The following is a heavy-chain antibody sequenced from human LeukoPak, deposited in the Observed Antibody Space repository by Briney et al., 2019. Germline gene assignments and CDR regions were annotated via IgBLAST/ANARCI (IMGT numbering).Heavy chain of an antibody. CDR2: IYHSGST. V-gene: IGHV4-38-2*01. Sequence: SETLSLTCAVSGYSISSGYYWGWVRQPPGKGLEWIGSIYHSGSTYYNPSLKSRVTISVDTSKNQFSLKLSSVTAADTAVYYCAGSHLGGVLSAFDIWGQGAMVTVSS. CDR1: GYSISSGYY. CDR3: AGSHLGGVLSAFDI. J-gene: IGHJ3*02. D-gene: IGHD3-16*01.